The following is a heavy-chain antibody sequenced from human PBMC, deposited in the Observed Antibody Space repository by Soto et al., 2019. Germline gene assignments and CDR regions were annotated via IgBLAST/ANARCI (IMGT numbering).Heavy chain of an antibody. CDR3: ARVYCSSTSCYAFFDY. D-gene: IGHD2-2*01. Sequence: ASVKVSCKASGYTFTSYGISWVRQAPGQGLEWMGWISAYNGNTNYAQKLQGRVTMTTDTSTSTAYMELRSLRSDDTAVYYCARVYCSSTSCYAFFDYWGQGTLVTVSS. CDR2: ISAYNGNT. CDR1: GYTFTSYG. J-gene: IGHJ4*02. V-gene: IGHV1-18*01.